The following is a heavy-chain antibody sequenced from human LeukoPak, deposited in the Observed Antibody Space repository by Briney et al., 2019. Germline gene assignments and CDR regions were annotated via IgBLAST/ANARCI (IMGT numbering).Heavy chain of an antibody. V-gene: IGHV4-61*02. J-gene: IGHJ4*02. D-gene: IGHD3-22*01. CDR2: IYTSGST. Sequence: PSETLSLTCTVSGGSISSGSYYWSWIRQPAGKGLEWIGRIYTSGSTNYNPSLKSRVTISVDTSKNQFSLKLSSVTAADTAVYYCAGTSSGHFDYWGQGTLVTVSS. CDR1: GGSISSGSYY. CDR3: AGTSSGHFDY.